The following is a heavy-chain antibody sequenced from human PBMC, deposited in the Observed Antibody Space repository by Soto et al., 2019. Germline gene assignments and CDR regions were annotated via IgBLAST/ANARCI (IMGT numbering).Heavy chain of an antibody. CDR1: GGSFSGYY. CDR2: INHSGST. Sequence: SETLSLTCAVYGGSFSGYYWSWIRQPPGKGLEWIGEINHSGSTNYNPSLKSRVTISVDTSKNQFSLKLSSVTAADTAVYYCARGLFDSSSPGDAFDIWGQGTMVTVSS. V-gene: IGHV4-34*01. D-gene: IGHD6-6*01. J-gene: IGHJ3*02. CDR3: ARGLFDSSSPGDAFDI.